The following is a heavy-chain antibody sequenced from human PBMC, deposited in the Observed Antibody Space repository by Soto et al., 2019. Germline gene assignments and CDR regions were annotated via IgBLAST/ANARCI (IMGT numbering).Heavy chain of an antibody. J-gene: IGHJ4*02. Sequence: PGGSLRLSCAASGFTVSSNYMSWVRQAPGKGLEWVSVIYSGDSTYYADSVKGRFTISRDNSKNTLYLQMNSLRAEDTAVYYCARSAARLFAPIDYWGQGTLVTVSS. CDR2: IYSGDST. V-gene: IGHV3-53*01. D-gene: IGHD6-6*01. CDR3: ARSAARLFAPIDY. CDR1: GFTVSSNY.